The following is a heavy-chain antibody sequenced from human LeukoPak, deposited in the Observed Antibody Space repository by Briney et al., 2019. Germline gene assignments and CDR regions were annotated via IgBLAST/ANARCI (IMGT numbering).Heavy chain of an antibody. V-gene: IGHV1-46*01. Sequence: ASVKVSCKASGYSFTSHYMHWVRQAPGQGLEWLGLINPTGSSTLYAQKFQGRVTMTRDMSTTTDYMELSSLRSDDTAVYYCAREGAADFYFDHWGQGTLVTVSS. CDR2: INPTGSST. J-gene: IGHJ4*02. D-gene: IGHD1-26*01. CDR1: GYSFTSHY. CDR3: AREGAADFYFDH.